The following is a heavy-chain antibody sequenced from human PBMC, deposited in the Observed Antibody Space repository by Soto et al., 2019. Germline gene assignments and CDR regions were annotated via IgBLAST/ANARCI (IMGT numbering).Heavy chain of an antibody. CDR1: GGTFSSYA. CDR2: IIPIFGTA. V-gene: IGHV1-69*13. D-gene: IGHD2-2*01. J-gene: IGHJ5*02. Sequence: SVKVSCKAPGGTFSSYAISWVRQAPGQGLEWMGGIIPIFGTANYAQKFQGRVTITADESTSTAYMELSSLRSEDTAVYYCARDPPPSRSSSTSCPWGQGTLVTVSS. CDR3: ARDPPPSRSSSTSCP.